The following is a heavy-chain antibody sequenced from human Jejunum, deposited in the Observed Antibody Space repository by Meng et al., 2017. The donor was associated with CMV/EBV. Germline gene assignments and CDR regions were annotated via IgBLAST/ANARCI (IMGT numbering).Heavy chain of an antibody. CDR2: INPDSGGT. CDR1: GYTFTGYY. V-gene: IGHV1-2*02. CDR3: ARGAVIPNSYGLDV. J-gene: IGHJ6*02. D-gene: IGHD3-22*01. Sequence: ASGYTFTGYYMHWVRQAPGQGLEWMGWINPDSGGTNYAQKFQGRVTMTRDTSISIAYMELSRLRSDDTAVYYCARGAVIPNSYGLDVWGQGTTVTVSS.